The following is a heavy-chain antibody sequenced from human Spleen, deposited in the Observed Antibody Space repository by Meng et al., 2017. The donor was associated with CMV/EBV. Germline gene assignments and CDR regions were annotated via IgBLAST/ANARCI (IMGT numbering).Heavy chain of an antibody. V-gene: IGHV3-48*03. CDR2: MSSSGKTI. CDR3: ARDLAFQGFSGAFDV. J-gene: IGHJ3*01. Sequence: GESLKISCEASGFSLSTYEINWVRQAPGKGLEWLSYMSSSGKTIYYADSVEGRLTISRDIAKNSLYLQLNSLRAEDTAVYYCARDLAFQGFSGAFDVWGQGTMVTVSS. D-gene: IGHD3-3*01. CDR1: GFSLSTYE.